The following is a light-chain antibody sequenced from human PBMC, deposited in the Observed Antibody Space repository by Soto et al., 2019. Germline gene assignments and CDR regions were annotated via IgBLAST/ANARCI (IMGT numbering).Light chain of an antibody. CDR1: QSISNW. V-gene: IGKV1-5*03. J-gene: IGKJ2*01. CDR3: QQYNSYSPYT. Sequence: DIQMTQSPSTLSASVGDRVTITCRASQSISNWLAWYQQKPGKAPKLLMYKASSLESGVPSRFTGSGSGTEFTLTISNLQPDDFATYSCQQYNSYSPYTFGQGTRLEIK. CDR2: KAS.